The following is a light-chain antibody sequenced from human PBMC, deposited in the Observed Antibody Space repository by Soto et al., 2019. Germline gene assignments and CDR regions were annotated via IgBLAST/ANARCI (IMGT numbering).Light chain of an antibody. CDR3: QQYGISPYT. Sequence: EIVLTQSPGTLSLSPGERATLSCRASQSVSSSYLAWSQQKPGQAPRLLIYGASSRATGIPERFSASGSGTDFTLSISRLEPEGFAVFYCQQYGISPYTLGRGTNLGMK. V-gene: IGKV3-20*01. CDR2: GAS. CDR1: QSVSSSY. J-gene: IGKJ2*01.